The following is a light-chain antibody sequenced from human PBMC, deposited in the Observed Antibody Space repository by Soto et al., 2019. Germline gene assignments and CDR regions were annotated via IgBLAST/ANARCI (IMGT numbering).Light chain of an antibody. CDR1: RSVSSY. CDR3: QQRSNWPPIT. V-gene: IGKV3-11*01. CDR2: DAS. Sequence: IVLTQSPATLSLSPGESATLSCRATRSVSSYLAWYQQKPGQAPRLLIYDASNRATGIPARFSGSGSGTDFTLTISSLEPEDFAVYYCQQRSNWPPITFGQGTRLEIK. J-gene: IGKJ5*01.